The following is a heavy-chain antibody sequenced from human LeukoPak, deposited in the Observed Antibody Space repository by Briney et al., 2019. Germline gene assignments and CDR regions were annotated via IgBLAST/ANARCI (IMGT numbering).Heavy chain of an antibody. CDR1: GYSFTSYW. CDR2: IYPGDSDT. Sequence: GESLKISCKGSGYSFTSYWIAWVRQMPGKGLEWMGIIYPGDSDTRYSPSFQGQVTISADKSISTAYLQWSSLKASDTAMYYCARHFPGDSYGYDYSDYWGQGTLVTVSS. J-gene: IGHJ4*02. CDR3: ARHFPGDSYGYDYSDY. V-gene: IGHV5-51*01. D-gene: IGHD5-18*01.